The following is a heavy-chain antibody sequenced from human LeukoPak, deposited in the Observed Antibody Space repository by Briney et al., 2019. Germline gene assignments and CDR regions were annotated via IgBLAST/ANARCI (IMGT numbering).Heavy chain of an antibody. Sequence: GGSLRLSCAASGFTFSSYSMNWVRQAPGKGLEWVSSITSSSSYIYYADSVKGRFTISRHNAKNSLYLQLNSLRAEDTAVYYCAREVMVVAATTFWYFDLWGRGTLVTVSS. V-gene: IGHV3-21*01. D-gene: IGHD2-15*01. CDR2: ITSSSSYI. CDR3: AREVMVVAATTFWYFDL. J-gene: IGHJ2*01. CDR1: GFTFSSYS.